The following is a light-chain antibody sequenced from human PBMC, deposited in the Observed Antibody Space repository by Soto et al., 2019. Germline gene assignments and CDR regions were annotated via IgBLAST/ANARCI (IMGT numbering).Light chain of an antibody. J-gene: IGLJ3*02. CDR3: CSYAGSSTWV. Sequence: QSALTQPRSVSGSPGQSVTISCTGTSSDVGGYNYVSWYQQHPGKGPKLMIYEGSKRPSGVSNRFSGSKSGNTASLTISGLQAEDEADYYCCSYAGSSTWVFGGGTKVTVL. CDR2: EGS. CDR1: SSDVGGYNY. V-gene: IGLV2-23*01.